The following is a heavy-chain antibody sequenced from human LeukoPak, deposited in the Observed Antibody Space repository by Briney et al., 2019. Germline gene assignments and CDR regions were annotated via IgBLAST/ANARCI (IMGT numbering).Heavy chain of an antibody. Sequence: ASVKVSCKASGYTFTAYYMHWVRQAPGQGLEWMGRINPNSGRTNYAQKFQGRVTMTRDTSISTAYMELSRLRSDDTAVYYCARTAYSSGSDYWGQGTLVTVPS. V-gene: IGHV1-2*06. CDR3: ARTAYSSGSDY. CDR1: GYTFTAYY. D-gene: IGHD6-19*01. CDR2: INPNSGRT. J-gene: IGHJ4*02.